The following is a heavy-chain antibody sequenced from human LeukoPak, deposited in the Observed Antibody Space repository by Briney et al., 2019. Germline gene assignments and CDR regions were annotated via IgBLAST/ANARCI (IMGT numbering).Heavy chain of an antibody. J-gene: IGHJ4*02. V-gene: IGHV4-34*01. CDR2: INHSGGT. D-gene: IGHD6-13*01. Sequence: SETLSLTCAVYGGSFSGYYWSWLRQPPGKGLEWIGEINHSGGTNYNPSLKSRVTISVDTSKNQFSLKLSSVTAADTAVYYCAGLDSSSWYDAFDYWGQGTLVTVSS. CDR1: GGSFSGYY. CDR3: AGLDSSSWYDAFDY.